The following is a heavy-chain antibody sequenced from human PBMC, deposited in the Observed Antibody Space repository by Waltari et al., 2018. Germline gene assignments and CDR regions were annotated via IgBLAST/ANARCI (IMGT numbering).Heavy chain of an antibody. Sequence: ASGFTVSSNYMSWVRQAPGKGLEWVSVIYSGGSTYYADSVKGRFTISRDNSKNTLYLQMNSLRAEDTAVYYCASTMVRGVILDYWGQGTLVTVSS. CDR1: GFTVSSNY. D-gene: IGHD3-10*01. V-gene: IGHV3-53*01. CDR3: ASTMVRGVILDY. CDR2: IYSGGST. J-gene: IGHJ4*02.